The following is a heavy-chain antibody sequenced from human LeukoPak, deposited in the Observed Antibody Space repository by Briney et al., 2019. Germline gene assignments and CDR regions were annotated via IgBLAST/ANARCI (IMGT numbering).Heavy chain of an antibody. CDR3: AAALDSSGYYYWGFDY. J-gene: IGHJ4*02. V-gene: IGHV3-20*04. CDR2: INWNDGST. D-gene: IGHD3-22*01. Sequence: AGTLRLSCAASGFTFDDYGMSWVRQAPGKGLEWVSGINWNDGSTGYADSVKGRITISRDNAKNSLYLQMNSLRAEDTALYYCAAALDSSGYYYWGFDYWGLGTLVTASS. CDR1: GFTFDDYG.